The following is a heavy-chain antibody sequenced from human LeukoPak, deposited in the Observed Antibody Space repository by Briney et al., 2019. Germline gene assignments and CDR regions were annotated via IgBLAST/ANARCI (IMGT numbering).Heavy chain of an antibody. V-gene: IGHV3-21*01. D-gene: IGHD6-6*01. Sequence: GGSLRLSCAASGFTFSSYSMNWVRQAPGKGLEWVSSISTSSSYINYADSVKGRFTISRDNAKKSLYLQMNSLRAEDTAVYYCAKGSVAGRQRAPPKEWFDPWGQGTLVTVSS. J-gene: IGHJ5*02. CDR1: GFTFSSYS. CDR2: ISTSSSYI. CDR3: AKGSVAGRQRAPPKEWFDP.